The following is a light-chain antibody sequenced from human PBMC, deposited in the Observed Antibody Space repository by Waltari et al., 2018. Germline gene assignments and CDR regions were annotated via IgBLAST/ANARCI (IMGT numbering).Light chain of an antibody. CDR2: EVT. CDR3: SSYAGSNYLV. V-gene: IGLV2-8*01. Sequence: QSALTQPPSASGSPGQSVTISCTGTRSDIGAYNYDSWYQQHPGKAPKFIMFEVTKRPSGVPDRFSGSKSGITASLTITGLQPEDEADYYCSSYAGSNYLVFGGGTKLTVL. J-gene: IGLJ2*01. CDR1: RSDIGAYNY.